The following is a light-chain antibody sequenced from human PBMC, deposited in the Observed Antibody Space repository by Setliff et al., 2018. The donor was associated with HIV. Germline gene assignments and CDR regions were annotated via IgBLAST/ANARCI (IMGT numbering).Light chain of an antibody. CDR1: SSDVGSYNF. J-gene: IGLJ1*01. CDR2: DVS. V-gene: IGLV2-14*03. CDR3: CSYTSSLTYV. Sequence: QSALAQPASVSGSPGQSITISCSGSSSDVGSYNFVSWYQQHPGKAPQVIIYDVSRRPSGVSSRCSGSKSGNTASLTISGLQAEDQADYYCCSYTSSLTYVFGTWTKVTVL.